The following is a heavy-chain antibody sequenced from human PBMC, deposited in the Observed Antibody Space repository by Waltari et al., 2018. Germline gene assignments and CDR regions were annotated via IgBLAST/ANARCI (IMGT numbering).Heavy chain of an antibody. CDR2: ISHSGVP. Sequence: QVQLHQWGAGLLKPSETLSLTCAVSGGPFIDYSWSWIRQPPGKGLEWIGEISHSGVPHENQSLRGRVTMSVDTIKKRFSLKLTSVTAADTAVYFCARTWGNSPPLGWLDPWGQGTRVTISS. CDR1: GGPFIDYS. V-gene: IGHV4-34*01. J-gene: IGHJ5*02. CDR3: ARTWGNSPPLGWLDP. D-gene: IGHD7-27*01.